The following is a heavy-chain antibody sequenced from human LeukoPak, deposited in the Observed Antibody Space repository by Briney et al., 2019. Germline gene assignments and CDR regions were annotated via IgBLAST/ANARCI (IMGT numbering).Heavy chain of an antibody. V-gene: IGHV1-69*05. CDR1: GDTFSSYA. CDR2: IIPIFGTA. CDR3: ARQSYHLWSGYYLGPEHHPEKDYYYYYMDV. J-gene: IGHJ6*03. Sequence: SVKVSCKASGDTFSSYAISWVRQAPGQGLEWMGEIIPIFGTANYAQKFQGRDTITTDESPSSAYMELSSLRSEDTAWYYCARQSYHLWSGYYLGPEHHPEKDYYYYYMDVWGKGTTVTVSS. D-gene: IGHD3-3*02.